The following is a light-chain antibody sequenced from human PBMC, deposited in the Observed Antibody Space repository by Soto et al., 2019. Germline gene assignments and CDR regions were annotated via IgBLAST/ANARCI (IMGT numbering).Light chain of an antibody. CDR1: QSISSY. V-gene: IGKV1-39*01. Sequence: DIHMTQSPPSVSASVGYRVTITCRASQSISSYLNWYQQKPGKAPKLLIYAASSLQRGVPSRFSGSGSGTDFTLTISSLQPEDFATYYCQQSYSNLWTFGQGTKVDIK. CDR2: AAS. CDR3: QQSYSNLWT. J-gene: IGKJ1*01.